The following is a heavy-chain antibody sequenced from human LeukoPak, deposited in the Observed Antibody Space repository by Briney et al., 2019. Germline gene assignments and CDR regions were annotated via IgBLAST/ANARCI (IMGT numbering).Heavy chain of an antibody. CDR3: ARHADYGDYYFDY. J-gene: IGHJ4*02. D-gene: IGHD4-17*01. CDR1: GGSFSGYY. CDR2: INHSGST. V-gene: IGHV4-34*01. Sequence: SETLSLTCAVYGGSFSGYYWSWIRQPPGKGLEWIGEINHSGSTNYNPSLKSRVTISVDKSKNQFSLKLSSVTAADTAVYYCARHADYGDYYFDYWGQGTLVTVSS.